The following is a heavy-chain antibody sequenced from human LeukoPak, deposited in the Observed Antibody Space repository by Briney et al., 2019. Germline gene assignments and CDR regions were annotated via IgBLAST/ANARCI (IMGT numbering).Heavy chain of an antibody. J-gene: IGHJ4*02. CDR3: ARDSETTPIHVLGY. CDR1: GFTFSTYP. CDR2: VSSDGGIK. Sequence: GGSLRLSCAASGFTFSTYPMHWVRQAPGKGLEWVTLVSSDGGIKYYADSVKGRFSVSRDISKNTLYLQMNSLRVDDTAVYYCARDSETTPIHVLGYWGQGTLVTVSS. V-gene: IGHV3-30-3*01. D-gene: IGHD2-15*01.